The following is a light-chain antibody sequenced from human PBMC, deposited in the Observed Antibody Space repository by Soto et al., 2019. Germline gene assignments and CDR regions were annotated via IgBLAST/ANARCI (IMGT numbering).Light chain of an antibody. CDR1: ISDIGGYNY. V-gene: IGLV2-14*01. J-gene: IGLJ1*01. CDR3: SSYTSSSTL. Sequence: QSALTQPASVSGSPGQSITISCTGTISDIGGYNYVSWYQQHPGKAPKLMIYEVSDRPSGISSRFSCSKSGNTASLTISGLQTEDEADYYCSSYTSSSTLFGTGTKLTVL. CDR2: EVS.